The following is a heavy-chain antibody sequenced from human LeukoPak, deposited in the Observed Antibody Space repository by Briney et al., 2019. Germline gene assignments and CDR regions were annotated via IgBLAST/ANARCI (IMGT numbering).Heavy chain of an antibody. CDR2: IYSGGST. V-gene: IGHV3-53*01. D-gene: IGHD1-14*01. Sequence: PGGSLRLSCAASGFTVSSNYMSWVRQAPGKGLEWASVIYSGGSTYYADSVKGRFTISRDNSKNTLYLQMNSLRAEDTAVYYCAREMVQLGWEPGVYYYYMDVWGKGTTVTVSS. CDR3: AREMVQLGWEPGVYYYYMDV. J-gene: IGHJ6*03. CDR1: GFTVSSNY.